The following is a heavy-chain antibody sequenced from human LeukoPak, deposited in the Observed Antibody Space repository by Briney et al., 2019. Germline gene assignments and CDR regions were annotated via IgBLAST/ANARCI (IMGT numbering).Heavy chain of an antibody. CDR2: IYYSGST. CDR3: ARDYSSGYYYGLGWFDP. J-gene: IGHJ5*02. V-gene: IGHV4-59*01. Sequence: SETLSLTCTVSGGSISSYYWSWIRQPPGKGLEWIGYIYYSGSTNYNPSLKSRVTISVDTSKNQFSLKLSSVTAADTAMYYCARDYSSGYYYGLGWFDPWGQGTLVTVSS. CDR1: GGSISSYY. D-gene: IGHD3-22*01.